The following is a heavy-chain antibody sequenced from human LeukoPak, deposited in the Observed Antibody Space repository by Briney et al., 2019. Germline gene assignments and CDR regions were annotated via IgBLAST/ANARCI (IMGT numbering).Heavy chain of an antibody. CDR2: ISSSSSYI. J-gene: IGHJ4*02. CDR1: GFTFSSYA. V-gene: IGHV3-21*04. Sequence: GGSLRLSCAASGFTFSSYAMSWVRQAPGKGLEWVSSISSSSSYIYYADSVKGRFTISRDNAKNSLYLQMNSLRAEDTAVYYCAKWGWGSCSSTSCYILRSDYFDYWGQGTLVTVSS. CDR3: AKWGWGSCSSTSCYILRSDYFDY. D-gene: IGHD2-2*02.